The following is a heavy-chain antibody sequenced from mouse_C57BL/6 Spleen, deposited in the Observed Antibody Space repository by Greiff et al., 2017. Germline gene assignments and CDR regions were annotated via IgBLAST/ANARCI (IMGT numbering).Heavy chain of an antibody. V-gene: IGHV6-3*01. Sequence: EVMLVESGGGLVQPGGSMKLSCVASGFTFSNYWMNWVRQSPEKGLEWVAQIRLKSDNYATHYAESVKGRFTISRDDSKSSVYLQMNNLRAEDTGIYYCTGGPYYYYGIGYFDVWGTGTTVTVSS. D-gene: IGHD1-1*01. J-gene: IGHJ1*03. CDR3: TGGPYYYYGIGYFDV. CDR2: IRLKSDNYAT. CDR1: GFTFSNYW.